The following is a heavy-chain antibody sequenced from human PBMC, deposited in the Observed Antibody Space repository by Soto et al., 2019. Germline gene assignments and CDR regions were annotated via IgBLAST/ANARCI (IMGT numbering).Heavy chain of an antibody. CDR3: ARNPATTGDFDY. CDR2: MNPNSGDT. D-gene: IGHD1-1*01. J-gene: IGHJ4*02. Sequence: QVQLVQSGAEVKKPGASVKVSCRASGYSFSSYDINWVRQATGQGLEWLGWMNPNSGDTGYAQKFQGRVTLTRDTSTSTDYMELSSLRSEYTAVYFCARNPATTGDFDYWGQGTLVTVSS. CDR1: GYSFSSYD. V-gene: IGHV1-8*01.